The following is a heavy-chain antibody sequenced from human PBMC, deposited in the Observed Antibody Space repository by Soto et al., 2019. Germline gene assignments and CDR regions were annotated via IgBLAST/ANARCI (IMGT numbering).Heavy chain of an antibody. D-gene: IGHD2-21*02. J-gene: IGHJ6*02. CDR3: ARDLWGYCGTDCYPLDV. Sequence: SSETLSLTCTVSGGSISGYYWSWIRQPPGKGLEWIGYMYNTGSTVYNPSFKSRVTISVDTSKNQFPLKLNSVTAADTAVYYCARDLWGYCGTDCYPLDVWGQGTTVT. CDR1: GGSISGYY. CDR2: MYNTGST. V-gene: IGHV4-59*01.